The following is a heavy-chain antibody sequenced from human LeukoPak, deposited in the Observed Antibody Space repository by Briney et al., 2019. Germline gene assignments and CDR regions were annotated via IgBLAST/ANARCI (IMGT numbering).Heavy chain of an antibody. Sequence: GESLQISCKGFGCSFTSYWIGWVRRMPGKGLEWMGIIYPGDSDTRYSPSFQGQVTISADKSISPAYLQWSSLKASDTAMYYCARHSSSGWFDPWGQGTPVIVSS. CDR1: GCSFTSYW. V-gene: IGHV5-51*01. CDR2: IYPGDSDT. D-gene: IGHD6-25*01. CDR3: ARHSSSGWFDP. J-gene: IGHJ5*02.